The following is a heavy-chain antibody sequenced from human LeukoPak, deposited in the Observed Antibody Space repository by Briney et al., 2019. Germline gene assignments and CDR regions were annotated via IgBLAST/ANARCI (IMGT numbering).Heavy chain of an antibody. J-gene: IGHJ4*02. CDR2: ISGSGGST. D-gene: IGHD1-26*01. Sequence: PGGSLRLSCAASGFTFSSYAMSWVRQAPGKGLEGVSAISGSGGSTYYADSVKGRFTISRDNSKNTLYLQMNSLRAEDTAVYYCAKAISVGATTDAADWGQGTLVTVSS. CDR1: GFTFSSYA. CDR3: AKAISVGATTDAAD. V-gene: IGHV3-23*01.